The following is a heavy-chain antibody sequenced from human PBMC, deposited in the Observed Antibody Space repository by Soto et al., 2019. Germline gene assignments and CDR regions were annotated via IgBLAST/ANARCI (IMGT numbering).Heavy chain of an antibody. CDR3: AREVQLWLPGPRVNWFDP. J-gene: IGHJ5*02. Sequence: SETLSLTCTVSGGSISSGDYYWSWIRQPPGKGLEWIGYIYYSGSTYYNPSLKSRVTISVDTSKNQFSLKLSSVTAADTAVYYCAREVQLWLPGPRVNWFDPWGQGTRVTVSS. V-gene: IGHV4-30-4*01. D-gene: IGHD5-18*01. CDR2: IYYSGST. CDR1: GGSISSGDYY.